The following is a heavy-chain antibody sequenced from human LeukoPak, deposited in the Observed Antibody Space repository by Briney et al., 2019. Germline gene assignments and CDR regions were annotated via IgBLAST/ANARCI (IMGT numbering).Heavy chain of an antibody. J-gene: IGHJ3*01. D-gene: IGHD3-16*01. Sequence: SETLSLTCTVSGASISSYYWSWIRQPPGKGLEWIGYIYYSGSTNYNPSLKSRVTISIDTSKNQFSLNLSSVTAADTAVYYCARVFWGQLHAFDFWGQGAMVTVSS. V-gene: IGHV4-59*01. CDR3: ARVFWGQLHAFDF. CDR2: IYYSGST. CDR1: GASISSYY.